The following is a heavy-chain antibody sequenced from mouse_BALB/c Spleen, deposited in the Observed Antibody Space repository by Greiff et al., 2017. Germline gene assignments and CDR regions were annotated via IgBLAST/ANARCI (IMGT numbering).Heavy chain of an antibody. V-gene: IGHV3-2*02. CDR1: GYSITSDYA. J-gene: IGHJ2*01. CDR3: ARTTTVFDY. Sequence: EVKLQESGPGLVKPSQSLSLTCTVTGYSITSDYAWNWIRQFPGNKLEWMGYISYSGSTSYNPSLKSRISITRDTAKNQFFLQLNSVTTEDTATYYCARTTTVFDYWGQGTTLTVSS. D-gene: IGHD1-1*01. CDR2: ISYSGST.